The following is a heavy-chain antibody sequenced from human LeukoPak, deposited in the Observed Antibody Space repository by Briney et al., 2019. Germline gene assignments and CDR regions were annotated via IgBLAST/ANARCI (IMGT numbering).Heavy chain of an antibody. V-gene: IGHV3-48*03. J-gene: IGHJ4*02. CDR3: ARDSSLGGVRDY. CDR1: GFTFSRYE. D-gene: IGHD3-16*01. Sequence: GGSLRLSCAASGFTFSRYEMNWVRQAPGKGLEWVSYNSSSGSTIYYADSVKGRFTISRDNAKNSLYLQMNSLRAEDTAVYYCARDSSLGGVRDYWGQGTLVTVSS. CDR2: NSSSGSTI.